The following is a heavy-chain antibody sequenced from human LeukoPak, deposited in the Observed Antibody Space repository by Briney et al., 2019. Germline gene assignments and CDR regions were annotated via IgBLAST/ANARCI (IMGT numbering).Heavy chain of an antibody. CDR2: ISYDGSNK. V-gene: IGHV3-30-3*01. J-gene: IGHJ6*03. CDR3: ARFAAGGSYYYYMDV. CDR1: GFTFSSYA. D-gene: IGHD6-25*01. Sequence: GGSLRLSCAASGFTFSSYAMHWVRQAPGKGLEWVAVISYDGSNKYYADSVKGRFTISRDNSKNTLYLQMNSLRADDTAVYYCARFAAGGSYYYYMDVWGKGTTVTVSS.